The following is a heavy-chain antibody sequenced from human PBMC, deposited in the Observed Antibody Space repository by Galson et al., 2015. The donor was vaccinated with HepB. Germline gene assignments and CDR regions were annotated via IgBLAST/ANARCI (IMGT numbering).Heavy chain of an antibody. CDR1: GFTFSSYA. Sequence: SLRLSCAASGFTFSSYAMSWVRQAPGKGLEWVSAISGSGGSTYYADSVKGRFTISRDNSKNTLYLQMNSLRAEDTAVYYCAKDPRVYCSGGSCYPDYFDYWGQGTLVTVSS. CDR2: ISGSGGST. J-gene: IGHJ4*02. CDR3: AKDPRVYCSGGSCYPDYFDY. V-gene: IGHV3-23*01. D-gene: IGHD2-15*01.